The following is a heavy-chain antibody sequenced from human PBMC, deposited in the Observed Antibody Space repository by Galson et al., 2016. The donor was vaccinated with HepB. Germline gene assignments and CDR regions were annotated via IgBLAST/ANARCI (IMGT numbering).Heavy chain of an antibody. CDR3: SRTGLRRDGVVGMCYFDY. Sequence: SLRLSCAASGLTFSHYAMAWVRQAPGKGLQWVWYIYHNGTTTYNPYPQSRLSISVDKSTNQFSPKLTSVTAADTAVDYCSRTGLRRDGVVGMCYFDYWGQGTLVTVSS. D-gene: IGHD3-3*01. CDR1: GLTFSHYA. CDR2: IYHNGTT. J-gene: IGHJ4*02. V-gene: IGHV4-4*02.